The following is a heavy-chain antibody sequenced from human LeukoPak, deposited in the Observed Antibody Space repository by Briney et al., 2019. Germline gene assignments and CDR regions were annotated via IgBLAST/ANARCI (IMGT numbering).Heavy chain of an antibody. V-gene: IGHV3-21*01. CDR3: ARAHNWKYGTFDY. CDR2: ISSSSSYI. D-gene: IGHD1-20*01. J-gene: IGHJ4*02. CDR1: GFKFNNYS. Sequence: PGGSLRLSCAASGFKFNNYSMNWVRQAPGKGLEWVSCISSSSSYIYNADSVKGRFTISRDNAKNSLYLQMNSLRVEDTAVYYCARAHNWKYGTFDYWGQGTLVTVSS.